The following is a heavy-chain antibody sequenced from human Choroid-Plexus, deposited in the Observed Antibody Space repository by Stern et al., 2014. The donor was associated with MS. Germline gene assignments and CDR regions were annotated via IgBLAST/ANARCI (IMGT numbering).Heavy chain of an antibody. CDR3: VRERCINTRCYGGRFGYYYCGMDV. J-gene: IGHJ6*02. D-gene: IGHD2-2*01. V-gene: IGHV4-34*01. Sequence: QVQLQEWGAGLLKPSEALSLTCAVYGGSFRGYYWSWIRQSPGKGLEWIGEIDRGGDPNYTPSPKTRITISVGSSKNHLSLNLSAVTAADTAIYYCVRERCINTRCYGGRFGYYYCGMDVWGQGTTVTVSS. CDR1: GGSFRGYY. CDR2: IDRGGDP.